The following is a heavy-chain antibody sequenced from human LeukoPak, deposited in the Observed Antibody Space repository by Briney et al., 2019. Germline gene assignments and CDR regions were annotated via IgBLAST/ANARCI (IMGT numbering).Heavy chain of an antibody. CDR3: ARGDYYDSRGYYPHPSAEYFQH. V-gene: IGHV4-59*01. D-gene: IGHD3-22*01. CDR1: GGSISSYY. J-gene: IGHJ1*01. Sequence: SETLSLTCTVSGGSISSYYWSWIRQPPGKGLEWIGYIYYSGSTNYNPSLKSRVTISVDTSKNQFSLKLSSVTAADTAVYYCARGDYYDSRGYYPHPSAEYFQHWGQGTLVTVSS. CDR2: IYYSGST.